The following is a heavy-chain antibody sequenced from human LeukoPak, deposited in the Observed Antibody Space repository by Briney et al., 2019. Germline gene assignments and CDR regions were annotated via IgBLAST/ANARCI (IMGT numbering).Heavy chain of an antibody. D-gene: IGHD5-24*01. CDR1: GYTFTSYY. CDR2: INPSGGST. CDR3: ANGPRDGYDFDY. V-gene: IGHV1-46*01. J-gene: IGHJ4*02. Sequence: ASVTVSCKASGYTFTSYYMHWVRQAPGQGLEWMGIINPSGGSTSYAQKFQGRVTMTRDTSTSTVYMELSSLRSEDTAVYYCANGPRDGYDFDYWGQGTLVTVSS.